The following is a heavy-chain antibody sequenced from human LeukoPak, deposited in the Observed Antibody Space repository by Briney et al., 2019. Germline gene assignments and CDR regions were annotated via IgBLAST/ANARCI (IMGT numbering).Heavy chain of an antibody. CDR1: GYSISSSNW. Sequence: SDTLSLTCAVSGYSISSSNWWGWVRQPPGKGLEWIGYIHYSGSTYYNPSLMSRVTMPVDTSKNLFSLKLSSVTAVDTAVYYCARKHRWNGLYFDYWGQGTLVTVSS. V-gene: IGHV4-28*01. J-gene: IGHJ4*02. CDR2: IHYSGST. CDR3: ARKHRWNGLYFDY. D-gene: IGHD1-1*01.